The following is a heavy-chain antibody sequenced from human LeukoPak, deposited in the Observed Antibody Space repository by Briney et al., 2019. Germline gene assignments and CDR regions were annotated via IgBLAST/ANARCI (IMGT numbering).Heavy chain of an antibody. V-gene: IGHV3-74*01. CDR3: AKGPNYFDC. CDR2: MNSDGSAT. J-gene: IGHJ4*02. Sequence: GGSLRLSCAASGFSFSNYWMHWVRQAPGKGLVWVTRMNSDGSATYYADSVQGRFTISRDNAKNTLYLQMNSLRAEYTAMYFCAKGPNYFDCWGQGTLVTVSS. CDR1: GFSFSNYW.